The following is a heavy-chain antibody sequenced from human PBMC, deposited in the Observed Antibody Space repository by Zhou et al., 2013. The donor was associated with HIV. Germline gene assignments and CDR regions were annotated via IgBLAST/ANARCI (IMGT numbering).Heavy chain of an antibody. V-gene: IGHV1-24*01. CDR3: ARGLPYSSGWYRVRWFDP. J-gene: IGHJ5*02. CDR2: FDPEDGET. CDR1: GDTFSSYA. D-gene: IGHD6-19*01. Sequence: QVQLVQSGAEVKKPGSSVKVSCKASGDTFSSYAISWVRQAPGKGLEWMGGFDPEDGETIYAQKFQGRVTMTEDTSTDTAYMEVRSLRSDDTAVYYCARGLPYSSGWYRVRWFDPWGQGTLVTVSS.